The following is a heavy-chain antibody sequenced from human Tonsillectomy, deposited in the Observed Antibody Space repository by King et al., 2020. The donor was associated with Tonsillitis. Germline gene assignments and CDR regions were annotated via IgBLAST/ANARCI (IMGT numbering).Heavy chain of an antibody. CDR3: ARRPRRGDWYFDL. Sequence: LQLQESGPGLVKPSETLSLTCTVSSGSISSSTYYWGWIRQPPGEGLEWIGSIYYSGNTYYNPSLKSRVTISVDTSKNQFSLKLSSVTAADTAMYYCARRPRRGDWYFDLWGRGTLVTVSS. V-gene: IGHV4-39*07. CDR1: SGSISSSTYY. D-gene: IGHD6-6*01. CDR2: IYYSGNT. J-gene: IGHJ2*01.